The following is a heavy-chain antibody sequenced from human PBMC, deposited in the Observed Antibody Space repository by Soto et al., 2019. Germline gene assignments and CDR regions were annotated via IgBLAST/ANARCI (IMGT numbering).Heavy chain of an antibody. CDR3: ARVRGTHSGSYSFWFNP. Sequence: GGSLRLSCAASGFIFSSYSMNWVRQAPGKGLEWVSSISSSSSYISYADSVKGRFTISRDNAKNSLYLQMNSLRAEDTAVYYCARVRGTHSGSYSFWFNPWGQGTLVTVSS. CDR1: GFIFSSYS. V-gene: IGHV3-21*01. D-gene: IGHD1-26*01. CDR2: ISSSSSYI. J-gene: IGHJ5*02.